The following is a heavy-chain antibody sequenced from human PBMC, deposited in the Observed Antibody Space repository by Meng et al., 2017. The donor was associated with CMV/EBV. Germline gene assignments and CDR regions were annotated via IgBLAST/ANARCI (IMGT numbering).Heavy chain of an antibody. Sequence: GGSLRLSCAASGFTFSSYAMSWVRQAPGKGLEWVSAISGSGGSTYYADSVKGRFTISRDNSKNTLYLQMNSLRAEDTAVYYCAKSTISLTRRGVPYSSSSSRSSNYYYYGMDVWGQGTTVTVSS. CDR1: GFTFSSYA. D-gene: IGHD6-6*01. J-gene: IGHJ6*02. V-gene: IGHV3-23*01. CDR2: ISGSGGST. CDR3: AKSTISLTRRGVPYSSSSSRSSNYYYYGMDV.